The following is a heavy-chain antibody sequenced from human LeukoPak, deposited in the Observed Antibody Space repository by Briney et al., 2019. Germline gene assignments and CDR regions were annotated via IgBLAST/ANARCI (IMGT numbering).Heavy chain of an antibody. D-gene: IGHD4-23*01. CDR3: ARETVNGNSPGY. V-gene: IGHV3-66*01. CDR2: IYSGGST. Sequence: GGSLRLSCAASGFTVSSNYMSWVRQAPGKGLEWVSVIYSGGSTYYADSVKGRFTIYRDNSKNTLYLQMNSLRAEDTAVYYCARETVNGNSPGYWGQGTLVTVSS. J-gene: IGHJ4*02. CDR1: GFTVSSNY.